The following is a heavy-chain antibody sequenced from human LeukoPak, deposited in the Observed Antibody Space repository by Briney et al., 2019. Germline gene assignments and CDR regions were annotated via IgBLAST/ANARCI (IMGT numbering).Heavy chain of an antibody. Sequence: GGSLRLSCAASGFTFSSYGMHWVRQAPGKGLEWVAVIWYDGSNKYYADSVKGRFTISRDNSKNTLYLQMNSLRAEDTAVYYCARDGTLCSSSTCYLDYWGQGTLVTVSS. CDR3: ARDGTLCSSSTCYLDY. CDR1: GFTFSSYG. V-gene: IGHV3-33*01. CDR2: IWYDGSNK. D-gene: IGHD2-2*01. J-gene: IGHJ4*02.